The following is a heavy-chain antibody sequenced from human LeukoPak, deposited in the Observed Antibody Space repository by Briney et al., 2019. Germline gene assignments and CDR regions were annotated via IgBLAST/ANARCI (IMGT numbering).Heavy chain of an antibody. V-gene: IGHV3-23*01. CDR3: AKAGIGVVGYFDY. CDR1: GFTFSSYA. D-gene: IGHD6-19*01. J-gene: IGHJ4*02. CDR2: IRGRGGGT. Sequence: GGSLRLSCAASGFTFSSYAMSWVRQAPGKGLEWVSTIRGRGGGTYYADSVKGRFTISRDNSKNTLYLQMNSLRDEDTALYYCAKAGIGVVGYFDYWGQGTLVTVSS.